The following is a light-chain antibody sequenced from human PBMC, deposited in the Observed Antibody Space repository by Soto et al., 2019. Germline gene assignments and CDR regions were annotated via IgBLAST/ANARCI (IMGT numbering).Light chain of an antibody. CDR2: KIS. CDR1: QSLVYSDGNTY. Sequence: DVVMTQSPLSLPVTLGQPASISCRSSQSLVYSDGNTYLNWFQQRPGQSPRRLIHKISNRDSGVPDRFSGSGSGTDFTLKISRVEAEDVGVYYFMQGTQWPWTFGQGTKVEIK. CDR3: MQGTQWPWT. V-gene: IGKV2-30*01. J-gene: IGKJ1*01.